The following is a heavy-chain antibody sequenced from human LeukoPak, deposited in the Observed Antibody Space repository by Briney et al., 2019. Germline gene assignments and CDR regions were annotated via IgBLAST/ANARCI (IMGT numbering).Heavy chain of an antibody. CDR3: ARGLFGYSSSWYYYYGMDV. D-gene: IGHD6-13*01. CDR2: IYYSGST. J-gene: IGHJ6*02. Sequence: PSETLSLTCTVSGGSISSYYWSWIRQPPGKGLEWIGYIYYSGSTNYNPSLKSRVTISVDTSKNQFSLKLSSVTAADTAVYYCARGLFGYSSSWYYYYGMDVWGQGTTVTVSS. V-gene: IGHV4-59*01. CDR1: GGSISSYY.